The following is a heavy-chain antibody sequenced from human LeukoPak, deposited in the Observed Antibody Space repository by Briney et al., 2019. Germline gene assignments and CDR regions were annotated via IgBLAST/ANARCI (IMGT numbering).Heavy chain of an antibody. Sequence: SETLSLTCTVSGGSVSSGGYYWSWIRQHPGKGLEWIGYIYYSGSTYYNPSLKSRVIISVDTSKNQFSLKLNSVTAADTAVYYCARRGTAGLDYWGQGTLVTVSS. CDR1: GGSVSSGGYY. J-gene: IGHJ4*02. V-gene: IGHV4-31*03. CDR3: ARRGTAGLDY. CDR2: IYYSGST.